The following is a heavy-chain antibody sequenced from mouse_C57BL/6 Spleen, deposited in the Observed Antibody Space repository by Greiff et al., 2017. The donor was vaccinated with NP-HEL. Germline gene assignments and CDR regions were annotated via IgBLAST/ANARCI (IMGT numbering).Heavy chain of an antibody. CDR1: GYTFTSYW. J-gene: IGHJ4*01. CDR2: IDPSDSYT. Sequence: QVQLQQPGAELVMPGASVKLSCKASGYTFTSYWMHWVKQRPGQGLERIGEIDPSDSYTNYNQKFKGKSTLTVDKSSSTAYMQLSSLTSEDSAVYYCARWDGNYLYAMDYWGQGTSVTVSS. CDR3: ARWDGNYLYAMDY. V-gene: IGHV1-69*01. D-gene: IGHD2-1*01.